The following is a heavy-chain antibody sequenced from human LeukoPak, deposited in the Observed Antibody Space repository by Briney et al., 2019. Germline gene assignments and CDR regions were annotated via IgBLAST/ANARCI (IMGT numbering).Heavy chain of an antibody. CDR2: FDPEDGET. V-gene: IGHV1-24*01. D-gene: IGHD1-26*01. Sequence: GASVKVSCKVSGYTLTELSMHWVRQAPGKGLEWVGGFDPEDGETIYAQKFQGRVTMTEDTSTDTAYMELSSLRSEDTAVYYCATDDHSGSYGVWIRWGQGTLVTVSS. CDR3: ATDDHSGSYGVWIR. J-gene: IGHJ1*01. CDR1: GYTLTELS.